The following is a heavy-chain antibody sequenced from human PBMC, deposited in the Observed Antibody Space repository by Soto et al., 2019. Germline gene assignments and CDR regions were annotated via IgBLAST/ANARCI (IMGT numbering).Heavy chain of an antibody. CDR3: ASYCSSTSCYTAYYSDCIDV. Sequence: QVQLVQSGAEVKKPGSSVKVSCKASGGTFSSDSISWVRQSPGHGLEWMGGIIPIFGTANYAQKFQGRVTITADESTSTAYMELSSLRSEDTAVYYFASYCSSTSCYTAYYSDCIDVWGQGTPVTVSS. J-gene: IGHJ6*02. V-gene: IGHV1-69*01. CDR1: GGTFSSDS. D-gene: IGHD2-2*02. CDR2: IIPIFGTA.